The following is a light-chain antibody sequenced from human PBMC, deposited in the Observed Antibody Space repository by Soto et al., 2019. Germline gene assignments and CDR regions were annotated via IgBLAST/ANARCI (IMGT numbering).Light chain of an antibody. Sequence: DIQMTQSPSTLSASVGDRVTITCRASQSISSWLAWYQQKPGKAPKLLLYKASSLGSGVPSRFSGSGSGTEFTLTISSLQPDDFATYYCQQYNSSPWTFGQGTKVEIK. J-gene: IGKJ1*01. CDR2: KAS. V-gene: IGKV1-5*03. CDR3: QQYNSSPWT. CDR1: QSISSW.